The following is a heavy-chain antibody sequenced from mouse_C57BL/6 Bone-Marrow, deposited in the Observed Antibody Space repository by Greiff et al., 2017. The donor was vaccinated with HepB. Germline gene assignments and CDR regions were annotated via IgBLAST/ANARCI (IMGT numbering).Heavy chain of an antibody. CDR1: GYSITSGYD. V-gene: IGHV3-1*01. J-gene: IGHJ3*01. CDR3: AREDGNYGGFAY. Sequence: EVKLQESGPGMVKPSQSLSLTCTVTGYSITSGYDWHWIRHFPGNKLEWMGYISYSGSTNYNPSLKSRISITHDTSKNHFFLKLNSVTTEDTATYYCAREDGNYGGFAYWGQGTLVTVSA. CDR2: ISYSGST. D-gene: IGHD2-1*01.